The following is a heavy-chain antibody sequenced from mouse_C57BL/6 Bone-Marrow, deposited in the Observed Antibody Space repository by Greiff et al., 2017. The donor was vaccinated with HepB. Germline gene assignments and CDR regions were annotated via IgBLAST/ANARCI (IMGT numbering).Heavy chain of an antibody. Sequence: QVQLQQSGAELVKPGASVKMSCKASGYTFTTYPIEWVKQNHGKSLEWIGNFHPYNDDTKYNEKFKGKATLTVEKSSSTVYLELSRLTSDDSADYYGEKGEYYGSSDYAMDYWGQGTSVTVSS. CDR2: FHPYNDDT. CDR1: GYTFTTYP. J-gene: IGHJ4*01. D-gene: IGHD1-1*01. CDR3: EKGEYYGSSDYAMDY. V-gene: IGHV1-47*01.